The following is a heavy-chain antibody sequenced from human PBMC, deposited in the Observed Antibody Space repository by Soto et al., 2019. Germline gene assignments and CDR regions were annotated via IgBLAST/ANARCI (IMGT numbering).Heavy chain of an antibody. V-gene: IGHV3-30*18. CDR3: AKDFGSIVVVPAAILGYFDY. CDR1: GFTFSSYG. J-gene: IGHJ4*02. CDR2: ISYDGSNK. Sequence: GGSLRLSCAASGFTFSSYGMHWVRQAPGKGLEWVAVISYDGSNKYYADSVKGRFTISRDNSKNTLYLQMNSLRAEDTAVYYCAKDFGSIVVVPAAILGYFDYWGQGTLVTVSS. D-gene: IGHD2-2*01.